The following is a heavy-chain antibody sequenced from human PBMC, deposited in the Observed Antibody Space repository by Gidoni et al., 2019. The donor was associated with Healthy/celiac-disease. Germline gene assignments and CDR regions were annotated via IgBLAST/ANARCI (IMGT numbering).Heavy chain of an antibody. D-gene: IGHD3-16*02. J-gene: IGHJ4*02. CDR3: AKDDSDLGELSFNFDY. V-gene: IGHV3-30*18. CDR2: ISYDGSNK. Sequence: QVQLVESGGGVVQPGRSLRLSCAASGFTFSSYGMHWVRQAPGKGLEWLAVISYDGSNKYYADSVKGRFTISRDNSKNTLYLQMNSLRAEDTAVYYCAKDDSDLGELSFNFDYWGQGTLVTVSS. CDR1: GFTFSSYG.